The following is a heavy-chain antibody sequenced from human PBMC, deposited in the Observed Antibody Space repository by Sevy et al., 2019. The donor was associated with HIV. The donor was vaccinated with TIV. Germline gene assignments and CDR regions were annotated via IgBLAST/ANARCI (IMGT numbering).Heavy chain of an antibody. CDR1: GFTVSSNY. CDR2: IYSGGST. CDR3: AREGYYDSSSS. V-gene: IGHV3-53*01. J-gene: IGHJ5*02. Sequence: GGSLRLSCAASGFTVSSNYMSWVRQAPGKGLEWVSVIYSGGSTYYADSVKGRFTISRDNSKNTLYLQMNSLRAKDTAVYYCAREGYYDSSSSWGQGTLVTVSS. D-gene: IGHD3-22*01.